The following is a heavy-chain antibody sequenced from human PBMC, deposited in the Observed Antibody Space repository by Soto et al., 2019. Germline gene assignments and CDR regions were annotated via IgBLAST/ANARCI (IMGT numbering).Heavy chain of an antibody. J-gene: IGHJ4*02. CDR2: IYWDDDK. V-gene: IGHV2-5*02. CDR3: EHTRPGVGGSSRYGGAFDY. CDR1: GFSFTSAGVG. D-gene: IGHD6-13*01. Sequence: QITLKESGPTLVKPTQTLTLTCTFSGFSFTSAGVGVGWIRQPPGKALEWLALIYWDDDKRYSPSLKSRLTIAKDTAKNQVVLTMTNVDPVDAATYDCEHTRPGVGGSSRYGGAFDYWGQGTLVTVSS.